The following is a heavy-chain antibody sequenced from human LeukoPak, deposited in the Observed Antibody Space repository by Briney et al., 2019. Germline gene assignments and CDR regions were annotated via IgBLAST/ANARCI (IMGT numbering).Heavy chain of an antibody. CDR2: IYYSGST. CDR1: GGSISSYY. CDR3: ARGATVTTVAFDI. V-gene: IGHV4-59*08. D-gene: IGHD4-17*01. Sequence: PSETLSLTCTVSGGSISSYYWSWIRQSPGKGLEWIGYIYYSGSTNYNPSLKSRVTISVDTSKNQFSLKLSSVTAADTAVYYCARGATVTTVAFDIWGQGTMVTVSS. J-gene: IGHJ3*02.